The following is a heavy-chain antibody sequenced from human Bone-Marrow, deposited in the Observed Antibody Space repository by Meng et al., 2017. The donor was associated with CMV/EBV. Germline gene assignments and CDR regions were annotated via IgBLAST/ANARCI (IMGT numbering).Heavy chain of an antibody. CDR3: ARRLPGGWFDP. Sequence: ESLKISCTVSGGSISSSIYYWGWIRQPPGKGLEWIGSIYYSGSTYYNPSLKSRVTISVDTSKNQFSLKLSSVTAADTAVYYCARRLPGGWFDPWGQGTLVTVSS. D-gene: IGHD1-14*01. CDR2: IYYSGST. CDR1: GGSISSSIYY. V-gene: IGHV4-39*07. J-gene: IGHJ5*02.